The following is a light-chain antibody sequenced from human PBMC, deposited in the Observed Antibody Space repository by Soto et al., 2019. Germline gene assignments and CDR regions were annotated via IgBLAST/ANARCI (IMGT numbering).Light chain of an antibody. CDR1: QGVSSN. CDR3: QQYNKWPLT. J-gene: IGKJ4*01. Sequence: EIVMTQSPATLSVSPGERATLSCRASQGVSSNLAWYQQKPGQAPRLLISGASTRATGIPARFSGSESGTEFTLTISSLQSEDFAVYYCQQYNKWPLTFGGGTKVEIK. V-gene: IGKV3-15*01. CDR2: GAS.